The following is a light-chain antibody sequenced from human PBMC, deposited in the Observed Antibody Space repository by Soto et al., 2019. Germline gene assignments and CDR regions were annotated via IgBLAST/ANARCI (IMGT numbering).Light chain of an antibody. CDR3: QQCSNWPRT. V-gene: IGKV3-11*01. CDR2: DAS. J-gene: IGKJ1*01. CDR1: QSVNNY. Sequence: EIVLTQSPATLSLSPGERATLSCRASQSVNNYLAWYQKKPGQAPRLLIFDASNRATGIPARFSGSGSGTDFTLTISSLEPEDFAVYDCQQCSNWPRTFGQGTKVEIK.